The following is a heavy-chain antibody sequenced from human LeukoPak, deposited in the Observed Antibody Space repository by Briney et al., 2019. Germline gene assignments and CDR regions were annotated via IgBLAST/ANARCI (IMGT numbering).Heavy chain of an antibody. CDR2: IYYSGST. J-gene: IGHJ3*02. Sequence: SETLSLTCTVSGGSISSYYWNWIRQPPGKGLEWIGYIYYSGSTNYNPSLRSQVTILVDTSKDEFSLKLNSVTAADTALYYCARELSWSRGAFDIWGQGTMVTVSS. CDR3: ARELSWSRGAFDI. D-gene: IGHD6-13*01. V-gene: IGHV4-59*12. CDR1: GGSISSYY.